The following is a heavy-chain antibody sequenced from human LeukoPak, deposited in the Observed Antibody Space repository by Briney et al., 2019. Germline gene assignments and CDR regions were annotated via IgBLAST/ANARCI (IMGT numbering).Heavy chain of an antibody. D-gene: IGHD3-22*01. V-gene: IGHV3-23*01. CDR3: AIMHPYYDGSGYWVQ. CDR2: ISTSGGSS. Sequence: GGSLILSCAASGFTFGSYAMSWVRQAPGKGLEWVSGISTSGGSSSYADSVKGRFTISRDNPRNTLCMEMNSLRAEDTALYYCAIMHPYYDGSGYWVQWGQGTLVTVSS. CDR1: GFTFGSYA. J-gene: IGHJ4*02.